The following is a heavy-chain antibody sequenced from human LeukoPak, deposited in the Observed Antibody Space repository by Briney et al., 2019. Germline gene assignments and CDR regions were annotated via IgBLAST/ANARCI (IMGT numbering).Heavy chain of an antibody. CDR3: AADHYPITGTTFDYFDY. D-gene: IGHD1-7*01. Sequence: SVKVPCKASGFTFTSSALQWVRQARGQRLEWIGWIVVGSGNTNYAQKFQERVTITRDMSTSTAYMELSSLRSEDTAVYYCAADHYPITGTTFDYFDYWGQGTLVTVSS. CDR2: IVVGSGNT. J-gene: IGHJ4*02. CDR1: GFTFTSSA. V-gene: IGHV1-58*01.